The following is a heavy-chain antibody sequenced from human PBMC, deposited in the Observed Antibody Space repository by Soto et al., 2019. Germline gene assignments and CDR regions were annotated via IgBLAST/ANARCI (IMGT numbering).Heavy chain of an antibody. V-gene: IGHV3-48*02. J-gene: IGHJ3*02. CDR2: LSSSKTYI. CDR3: VRDSGWAFDI. D-gene: IGHD6-19*01. Sequence: EVQLVESGGDLVQPGQSLRLSCAASGFSFSSYSMNWVRQAPGKGLEWISYLSSSKTYIWYADSVKGRFTISRDNAKNSLYLQKNSRRDEDTAVYYCVRDSGWAFDIWGLGTMDTVSS. CDR1: GFSFSSYS.